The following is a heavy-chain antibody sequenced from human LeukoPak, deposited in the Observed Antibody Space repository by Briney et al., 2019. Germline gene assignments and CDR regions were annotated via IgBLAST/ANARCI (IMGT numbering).Heavy chain of an antibody. J-gene: IGHJ5*02. CDR3: ARAAVVTGSTETFDP. CDR2: INPNSGGT. CDR1: GYIFTDYY. Sequence: ASVKVSCKASGYIFTDYYMHWVRQAPGQGLEWMGWINPNSGGTNYAQKFQGRVTMSRDTSTSAAYMELSRLRSDDTAVYYCARAAVVTGSTETFDPWGQGTLVTVSS. D-gene: IGHD2-8*02. V-gene: IGHV1-2*02.